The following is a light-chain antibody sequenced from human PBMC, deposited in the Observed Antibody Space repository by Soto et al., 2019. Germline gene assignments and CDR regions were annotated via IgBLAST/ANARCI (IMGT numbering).Light chain of an antibody. CDR1: RSNIGSSN. CDR3: AVWYDSLKAYI. J-gene: IGLJ1*01. Sequence: QSVLTQPPSASGAPGQRVTISCSGSRSNIGSSNVNWFQQFPGTAPKLIITVSDQRPSGVPDRFSGSKSGTSGSLAISGLQSEDEADYYCAVWYDSLKAYIFGAGTKATVL. V-gene: IGLV1-44*01. CDR2: VSD.